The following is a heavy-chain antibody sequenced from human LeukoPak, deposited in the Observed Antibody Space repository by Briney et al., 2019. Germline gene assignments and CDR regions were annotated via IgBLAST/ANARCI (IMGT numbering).Heavy chain of an antibody. CDR1: GFTFNAYW. J-gene: IGHJ4*02. Sequence: GGSLRLSCAASGFTFNAYWMSWVRQAPGKGLEWVASIDQDGSETHYVDSVQGRFTISRDNTKNSLFLQMNSLRAEDTAVYYCARLKDDVTKLDYWGQGTLVTVSS. D-gene: IGHD2-8*01. CDR2: IDQDGSET. CDR3: ARLKDDVTKLDY. V-gene: IGHV3-7*01.